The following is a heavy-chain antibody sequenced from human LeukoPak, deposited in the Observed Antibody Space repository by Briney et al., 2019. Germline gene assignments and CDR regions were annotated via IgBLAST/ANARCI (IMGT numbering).Heavy chain of an antibody. CDR1: GFTFSTYW. Sequence: GGSLRLSCAASGFTFSTYWMHWVRQAPGKGLVWVSHIKTDGSSTTYADSVKGRFTISRDNAKNTLYLQMNSLRAEDTAVYYCARDRGYTQDYWGQGTLATVSS. D-gene: IGHD5-12*01. V-gene: IGHV3-74*01. CDR3: ARDRGYTQDY. CDR2: IKTDGSST. J-gene: IGHJ4*02.